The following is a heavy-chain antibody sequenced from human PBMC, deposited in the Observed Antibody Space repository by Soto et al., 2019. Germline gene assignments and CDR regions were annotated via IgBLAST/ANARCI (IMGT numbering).Heavy chain of an antibody. D-gene: IGHD3-16*02. V-gene: IGHV4-34*01. J-gene: IGHJ6*02. CDR1: GGSFSGYY. Sequence: SETLSLTCAVYGGSFSGYYWSWIRQPPGKGLEWIGEINHSGSTNYNPSLKSRVTISVDTSKNQFSLKLSSVTAADTAVYYCARAGIMITFGGVIVKNGMDVWGQGTTVTVSS. CDR2: INHSGST. CDR3: ARAGIMITFGGVIVKNGMDV.